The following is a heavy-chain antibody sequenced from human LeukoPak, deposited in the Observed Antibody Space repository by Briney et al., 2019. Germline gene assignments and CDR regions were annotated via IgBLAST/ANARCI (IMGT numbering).Heavy chain of an antibody. CDR3: AREPNYYDRGGNY. V-gene: IGHV3-48*01. D-gene: IGHD3-22*01. CDR1: GFTFSSYE. CDR2: ISSSSSTI. J-gene: IGHJ4*02. Sequence: GGSLRLSCAASGFTFSSYEMNWVRQAPGKGLEWVSYISSSSSTIYYADSVKGRFTISRDNAKNSLYLQMNSLRAEDTAVYYCAREPNYYDRGGNYWGQGTLVTVSS.